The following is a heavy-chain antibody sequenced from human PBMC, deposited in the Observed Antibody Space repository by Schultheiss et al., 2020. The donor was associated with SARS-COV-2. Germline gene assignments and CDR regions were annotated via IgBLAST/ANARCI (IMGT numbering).Heavy chain of an antibody. CDR2: ISAYNGNT. Sequence: ASVKVSCKVSGYTLTELSMHWVRQAPGKGLEWMGWISAYNGNTNYAQKLQGRVTMTTDTSTSTAYMELRSLRSDDTAVYYCARSSSSSHFKVDWGQGTLVTVSS. CDR3: ARSSSSSHFKVD. CDR1: GYTLTELS. V-gene: IGHV1-18*01. D-gene: IGHD6-6*01. J-gene: IGHJ4*02.